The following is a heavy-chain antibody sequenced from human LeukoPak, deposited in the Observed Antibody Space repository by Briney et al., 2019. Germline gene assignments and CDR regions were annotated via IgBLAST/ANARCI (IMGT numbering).Heavy chain of an antibody. CDR3: GYTNNFYH. D-gene: IGHD3-16*02. CDR1: GLCISGQW. J-gene: IGHJ4*02. V-gene: IGHV3-7*01. Sequence: GGSLRLSCVASGLCISGQWMNWVRQAPGQGLEWVANIKHDGSEEHYVDSVKGRFTISRDDGRNSVSLQMNSVRAEDTAVYYCGYTNNFYHWGQGTLVVVSS. CDR2: IKHDGSEE.